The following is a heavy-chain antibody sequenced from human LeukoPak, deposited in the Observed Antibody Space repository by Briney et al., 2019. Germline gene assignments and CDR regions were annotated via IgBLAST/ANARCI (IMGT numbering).Heavy chain of an antibody. J-gene: IGHJ6*02. D-gene: IGHD4-23*01. CDR2: IYSNGAST. Sequence: LPGGSLRLSCAVSGLTFSDSRMIWVRQAPRKGLEFVSSIYSNGASTFYANSVKGRFTISRDNSKNTLFLQMGSLRAEDTAVYYCARDYPGNGWNGMDVWGQGTTVTVSS. CDR1: GLTFSDSR. V-gene: IGHV3-64*01. CDR3: ARDYPGNGWNGMDV.